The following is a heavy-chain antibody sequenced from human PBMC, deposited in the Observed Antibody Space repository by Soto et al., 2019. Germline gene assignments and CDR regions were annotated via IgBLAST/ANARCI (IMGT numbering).Heavy chain of an antibody. CDR3: ARVSKRGYDYIWGVVFDI. J-gene: IGHJ3*02. CDR1: GYTFTSYA. Sequence: ASVKVSCKASGYTFTSYAMHWVRQAPGQRLEWMGWINAGNGNTKYSQKFQGRVTITRDTSASTAYMELSSLRSEDTAVYYCARVSKRGYDYIWGVVFDIWGQGTMVTVSS. CDR2: INAGNGNT. D-gene: IGHD3-16*01. V-gene: IGHV1-3*01.